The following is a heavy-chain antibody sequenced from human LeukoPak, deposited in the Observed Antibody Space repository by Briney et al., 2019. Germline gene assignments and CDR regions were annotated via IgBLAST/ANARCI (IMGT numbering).Heavy chain of an antibody. J-gene: IGHJ4*02. CDR2: INPKGGGT. Sequence: ASVKVSCKASGYAFTDYYMHWVRQAPGQGLEWMGWINPKGGGTNFAQKFQGRVTMTGDPSISTAYMELSRLRSDDTAVYFCARDDILNGYSDYWGQGTLVTVSS. D-gene: IGHD3-9*01. CDR1: GYAFTDYY. CDR3: ARDDILNGYSDY. V-gene: IGHV1-2*02.